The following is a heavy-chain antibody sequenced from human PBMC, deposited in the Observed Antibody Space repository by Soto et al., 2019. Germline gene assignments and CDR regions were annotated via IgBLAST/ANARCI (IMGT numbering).Heavy chain of an antibody. CDR2: IKQDGSEK. CDR3: ARFYYDSSGYLPSPYYYYYGMDV. J-gene: IGHJ6*02. D-gene: IGHD3-22*01. V-gene: IGHV3-7*04. CDR1: GCTFSSYW. Sequence: GGSLILSCAASGCTFSSYWMRWVRQTPGKDLVWVSNIKQDGSEKFYVDSVKGRFTISRDNAKNSLYLQMNSLRAEDTAVYYCARFYYDSSGYLPSPYYYYYGMDVWGQGT.